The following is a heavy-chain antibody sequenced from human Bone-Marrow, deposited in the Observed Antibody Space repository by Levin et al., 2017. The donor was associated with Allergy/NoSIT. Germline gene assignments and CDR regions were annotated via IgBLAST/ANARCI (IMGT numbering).Heavy chain of an antibody. CDR1: GDSVSRSA. CDR2: TYYRSKWYT. J-gene: IGHJ4*02. CDR3: ARGYYYGL. V-gene: IGHV6-1*01. D-gene: IGHD3-10*01. Sequence: SQTLSLSCAISGDSVSRSAWNWIRQSPSRGLEWLGRTYYRSKWYTDYAVSVRGRLTINADTSKNQFSLQLDSVTPEDTAVYYCARGYYYGLWGQGTLVTVSS.